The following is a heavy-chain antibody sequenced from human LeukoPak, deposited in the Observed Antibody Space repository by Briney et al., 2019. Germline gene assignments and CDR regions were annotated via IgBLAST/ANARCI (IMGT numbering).Heavy chain of an antibody. CDR1: GFTFSSYW. D-gene: IGHD3-10*01. CDR3: ARDHGSGSYYMGY. CDR2: IKQDGSEK. J-gene: IGHJ4*02. V-gene: IGHV3-7*01. Sequence: GGSLRLSCAASGFTFSSYWMSWVRQAPGKGLEWVANIKQDGSEKYYVDSVKGRFTISRDNAKNSLYLQMNSLRAEDTAVYYCARDHGSGSYYMGYWGQGTLVTVSS.